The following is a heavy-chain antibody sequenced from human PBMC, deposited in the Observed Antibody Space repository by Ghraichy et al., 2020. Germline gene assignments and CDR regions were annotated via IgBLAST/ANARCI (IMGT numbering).Heavy chain of an antibody. Sequence: SCAASGFTFSDYWMSWARQAPGKGLEWVANINQDGSEKYYVDSVKGRFTISRDNAKKSLHLQMNSLRVEDTAVYYCARAGAPGTVDYWGQGTLVTVSS. J-gene: IGHJ4*02. CDR3: ARAGAPGTVDY. D-gene: IGHD6-13*01. CDR2: INQDGSEK. CDR1: GFTFSDYW. V-gene: IGHV3-7*03.